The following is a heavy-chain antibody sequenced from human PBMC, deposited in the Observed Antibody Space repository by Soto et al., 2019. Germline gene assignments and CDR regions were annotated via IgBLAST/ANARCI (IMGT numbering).Heavy chain of an antibody. CDR3: ARLGQWSPGFGDY. CDR1: GASVSSSVDY. V-gene: IGHV4-39*01. J-gene: IGHJ4*02. CDR2: IYYRGST. D-gene: IGHD2-15*01. Sequence: SETLALTCAVSGASVSSSVDYGGWIRQPPGKGLEWIGTIYYRGSTYYNPSLRSRLTISVDTSKNKFSLKLNSVTAADTAVFYCARLGQWSPGFGDYWGQGTLVTVSS.